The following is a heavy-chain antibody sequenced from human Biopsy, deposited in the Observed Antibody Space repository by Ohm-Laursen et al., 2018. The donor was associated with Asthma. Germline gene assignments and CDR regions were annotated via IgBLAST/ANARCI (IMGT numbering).Heavy chain of an antibody. J-gene: IGHJ2*01. Sequence: SLRLSCTASGFTVSRDHMFWVRQAPGKGLEWVSVIYSGGTSHTADSVKGRFTISRDNAKNSLYLQMNSLRAEDTAVYYCAREKAYSDILTAYYNGWYFDLWGRGTLVTVSS. CDR3: AREKAYSDILTAYYNGWYFDL. CDR2: IYSGGTS. V-gene: IGHV3-53*01. CDR1: GFTVSRDH. D-gene: IGHD3-9*01.